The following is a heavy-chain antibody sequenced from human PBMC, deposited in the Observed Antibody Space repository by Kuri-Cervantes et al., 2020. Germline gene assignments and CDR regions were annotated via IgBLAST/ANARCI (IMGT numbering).Heavy chain of an antibody. V-gene: IGHV1-18*04. J-gene: IGHJ4*02. Sequence: ASVKVSCKASGYTFTGYYMHWVRQAPGQGLEWMGWISTYSPDTIYARKFQGRATITKDTSTSTVYMELRSLQSDDTAVYYCARADYFDFWGQGTLVTVSS. CDR3: ARADYFDF. CDR2: ISTYSPDT. CDR1: GYTFTGYY.